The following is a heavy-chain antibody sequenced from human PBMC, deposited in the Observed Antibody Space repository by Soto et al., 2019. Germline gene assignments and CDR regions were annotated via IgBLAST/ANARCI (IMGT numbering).Heavy chain of an antibody. Sequence: PGESLKISCKGSGYSFTSYWIGWVRQMPGKGLEWMGIIYPGDSDTRYSPSFQGQVTISADKSISTAYLQWSSLKASDTAMYYCARGAPYSSSSGYYYGMDVWGQGTTFTVSS. CDR3: ARGAPYSSSSGYYYGMDV. J-gene: IGHJ6*02. CDR1: GYSFTSYW. V-gene: IGHV5-51*01. CDR2: IYPGDSDT. D-gene: IGHD6-6*01.